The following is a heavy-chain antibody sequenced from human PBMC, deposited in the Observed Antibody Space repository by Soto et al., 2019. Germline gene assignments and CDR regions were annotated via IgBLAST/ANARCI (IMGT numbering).Heavy chain of an antibody. CDR3: ARGGYYYDSSGYYSAGVGAFDI. Sequence: PSETLSLTCTVSGGSISSGGYYWSWIRQHPGKGLEWIGYIYYSGGTYYNPSLKSRVTISVDTSKNQFSLKLSSVTAADTAVYYCARGGYYYDSSGYYSAGVGAFDIWGQGTMVTVSS. D-gene: IGHD3-22*01. CDR1: GGSISSGGYY. V-gene: IGHV4-31*03. CDR2: IYYSGGT. J-gene: IGHJ3*02.